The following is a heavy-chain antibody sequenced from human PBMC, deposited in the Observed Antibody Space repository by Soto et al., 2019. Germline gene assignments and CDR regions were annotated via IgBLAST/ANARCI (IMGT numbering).Heavy chain of an antibody. J-gene: IGHJ4*02. CDR2: IIPVFGTG. Sequence: SVKVSCKASGGTFSSYAVSWVRQAPGQGLEWMGGIIPVFGTGIYAQKFQGRVTITADKSTNTAYMELSSLRSEDTAVYFCARVGGTGGYTYGLDYWGQGTLVTVSS. CDR3: ARVGGTGGYTYGLDY. V-gene: IGHV1-69*06. CDR1: GGTFSSYA. D-gene: IGHD5-18*01.